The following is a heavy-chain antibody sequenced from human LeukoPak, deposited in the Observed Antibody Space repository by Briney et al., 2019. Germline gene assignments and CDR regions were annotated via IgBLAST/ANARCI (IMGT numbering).Heavy chain of an antibody. Sequence: GGSLRLSRAASGFTFSSYEMNWIRQAPGKGLEWVSYISSSGSTIYYADSVKGRFTISRDNAKNSLYLQMNSLRAEDTAVYYCAELGITMIGGVWGKGTTVAISS. D-gene: IGHD3-10*02. CDR1: GFTFSSYE. V-gene: IGHV3-48*03. CDR3: AELGITMIGGV. CDR2: ISSSGSTI. J-gene: IGHJ6*04.